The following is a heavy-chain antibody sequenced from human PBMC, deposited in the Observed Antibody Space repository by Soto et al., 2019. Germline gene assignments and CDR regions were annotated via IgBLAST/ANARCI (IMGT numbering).Heavy chain of an antibody. D-gene: IGHD6-13*01. CDR3: ARTPFSSSWYFST. CDR1: GFIVSSNY. Sequence: EVHLVESGGGLVQPGGSLRLSCAASGFIVSSNYMSWVRQAPGKGLEWVSLIYSGGNTFYADSVKGRFTISRDNSKNTLYLQMNSLRAEDTAIYYCARTPFSSSWYFSTLGQGTLVTVSS. CDR2: IYSGGNT. J-gene: IGHJ5*02. V-gene: IGHV3-66*01.